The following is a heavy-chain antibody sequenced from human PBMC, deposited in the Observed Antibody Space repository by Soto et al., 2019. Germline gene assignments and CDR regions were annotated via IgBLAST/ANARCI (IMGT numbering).Heavy chain of an antibody. CDR2: IIPSSGTT. CDR1: GGSFRNFV. J-gene: IGHJ4*02. Sequence: QVQLVQSGAEVKKPGSSVKVSCKASGGSFRNFVISWVRQAPGQGLEWMGGIIPSSGTTNYAQKFQGKVTITADESTSTAYMELSGLTSEDTSLYYCARDLGGEATIRFWGQGTLVTVPS. V-gene: IGHV1-69*01. D-gene: IGHD3-16*01. CDR3: ARDLGGEATIRF.